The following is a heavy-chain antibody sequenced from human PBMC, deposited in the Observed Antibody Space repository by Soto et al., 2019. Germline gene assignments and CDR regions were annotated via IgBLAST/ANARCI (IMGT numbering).Heavy chain of an antibody. Sequence: EVQLLESGGGLVQPGGSLRLSCAASGFTFSSYAMSWVRQAPGKGLEWVSAISGSGGSTYYADSVKGRFTISRDNSKNTLYLQMNSLSAEDTPVHDFAKWEQLVLDNRFDPWGQGTLVTVSS. CDR1: GFTFSSYA. CDR2: ISGSGGST. D-gene: IGHD6-13*01. V-gene: IGHV3-23*01. CDR3: AKWEQLVLDNRFDP. J-gene: IGHJ5*02.